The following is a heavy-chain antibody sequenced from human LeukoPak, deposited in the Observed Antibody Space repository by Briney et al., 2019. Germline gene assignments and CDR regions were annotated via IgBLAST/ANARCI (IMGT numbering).Heavy chain of an antibody. CDR2: INPNSGGT. CDR3: ATGHCSGGSCYLNWFDP. Sequence: ASVKVSCKASGYTFTGYYMHWVRQAPGQGLEWMGWINPNSGGTNYAQKFQGRVTTTRDTSISTAYMELSRLRSDDTAVYYCATGHCSGGSCYLNWFDPWGQGTLVTVSS. V-gene: IGHV1-2*02. J-gene: IGHJ5*02. D-gene: IGHD2-15*01. CDR1: GYTFTGYY.